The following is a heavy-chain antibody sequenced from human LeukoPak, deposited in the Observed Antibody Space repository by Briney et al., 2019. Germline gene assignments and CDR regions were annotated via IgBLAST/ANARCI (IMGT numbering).Heavy chain of an antibody. CDR2: IYYSGST. CDR1: GGSVSSGSYY. J-gene: IGHJ6*04. Sequence: PSETLSLTCTVSGGSVSSGSYYWSWIRQPPGKGLEWIGYIYYSGSTNYNPSFKSRVTISVDTSKNQFSLKLSSVTAADTAVYYCARYSSSSGGMDVWGKGTTVTVSS. V-gene: IGHV4-61*01. CDR3: ARYSSSSGGMDV. D-gene: IGHD6-13*01.